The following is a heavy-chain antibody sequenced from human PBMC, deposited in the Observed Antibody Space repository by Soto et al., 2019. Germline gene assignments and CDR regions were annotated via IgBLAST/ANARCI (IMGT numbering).Heavy chain of an antibody. CDR1: F. CDR3: ARGGQDFWSGPFDY. V-gene: IGHV4-4*07. Sequence: FCNWIRQPAGKGLEWIGRIDNSGSTNYNPSLKSRITMSADTSRNQFSLKLNSVTAADTAVYYCARGGQDFWSGPFDYWGQG. D-gene: IGHD3-3*01. J-gene: IGHJ4*02. CDR2: IDNSGST.